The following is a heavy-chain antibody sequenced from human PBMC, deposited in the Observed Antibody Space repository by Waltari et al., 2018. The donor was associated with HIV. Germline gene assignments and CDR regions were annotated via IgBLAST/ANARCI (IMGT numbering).Heavy chain of an antibody. CDR3: AREGGSSSYDY. Sequence: QVQLQESGPGLVKPSQTLSLTCTVSGGSISIYGYYWSWIRQYPGKVLEWIGYISNSGSTYYNPSLKSRVTISVDTSKNQFSLKLSSVTAADTAVYYCAREGGSSSYDYWGQGTLVTVSP. J-gene: IGHJ4*02. CDR1: GGSISIYGYY. V-gene: IGHV4-31*03. CDR2: ISNSGST. D-gene: IGHD2-15*01.